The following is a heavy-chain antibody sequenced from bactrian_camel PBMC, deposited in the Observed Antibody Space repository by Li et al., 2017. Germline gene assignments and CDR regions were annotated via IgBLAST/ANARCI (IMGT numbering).Heavy chain of an antibody. V-gene: IGHV3-2*01. J-gene: IGHJ4*01. CDR2: IERDGSNT. D-gene: IGHD5*01. Sequence: QVQLVESGGDLVQPGGSLRLSCAASGLTFSSYYMNWVRQAPGKGLEWVSTIERDGSNTWYPDSVKGRFTISQDKAKRSLFLQMNSLKPEDTAMYYCAASKEWLGPGDRFSAYNYQYWGQVTQVT. CDR1: GLTFSSYY. CDR3: AASKEWLGPGDRFSAYNYQY.